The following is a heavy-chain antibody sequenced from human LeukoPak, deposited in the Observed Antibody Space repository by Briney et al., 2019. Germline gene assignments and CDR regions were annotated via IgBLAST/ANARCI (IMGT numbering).Heavy chain of an antibody. CDR2: INPNNGGT. CDR3: ARGAGYSSGCIDY. Sequence: ASVKVSCKASGYTFTGYYMHWVRQAPGQGLEWMGWINPNNGGTNYAQKFQGRVTMTRDTSISTAYMELSRLRSDDTAVYYCARGAGYSSGCIDYWGQGTLVTVSS. CDR1: GYTFTGYY. J-gene: IGHJ4*02. D-gene: IGHD6-19*01. V-gene: IGHV1-2*02.